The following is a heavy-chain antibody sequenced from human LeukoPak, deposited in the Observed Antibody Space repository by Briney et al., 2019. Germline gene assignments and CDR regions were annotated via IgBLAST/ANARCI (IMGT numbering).Heavy chain of an antibody. CDR3: ARDPPETYYDYVWGSYRYFDY. CDR1: GFTFSSYS. Sequence: GGSLRLSCAASGFTFSSYSMNWVRQAPGKGLEWVSSISSSSSYIYYADSVKGRFTISRDNAKNSLYLQMNSLRAEDTAVYYCARDPPETYYDYVWGSYRYFDYWSQGTLVTVSS. V-gene: IGHV3-21*01. CDR2: ISSSSSYI. D-gene: IGHD3-16*02. J-gene: IGHJ4*02.